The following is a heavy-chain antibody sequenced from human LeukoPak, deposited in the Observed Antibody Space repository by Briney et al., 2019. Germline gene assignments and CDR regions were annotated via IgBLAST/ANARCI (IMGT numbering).Heavy chain of an antibody. J-gene: IGHJ3*02. CDR3: AREGVEMASAGAFDI. Sequence: GGSLRLSCAASGFTFSSYEMNWVRQAPGKGLEWVSYISSSGSTIYYADSVKGRFTISRDNAKNSLYLQMNSLRAEDTAVYYCAREGVEMASAGAFDIWGQGTMVTVSS. CDR1: GFTFSSYE. CDR2: ISSSGSTI. V-gene: IGHV3-48*03. D-gene: IGHD5-24*01.